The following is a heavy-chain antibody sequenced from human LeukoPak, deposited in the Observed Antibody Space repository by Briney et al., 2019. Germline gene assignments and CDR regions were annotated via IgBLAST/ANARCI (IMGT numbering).Heavy chain of an antibody. D-gene: IGHD6-19*01. V-gene: IGHV1-2*02. CDR2: INPNSGGT. Sequence: PGASVKVSCKASGYTFTGYYMHWVRQAPGQGLEWMGWINPNSGGTNYAQKFQGRVTMTRDTFISTAYMELSRLRSDDTAVYYCARGAPQWLVSEAIISNWFDPWGQGTLVTVSS. CDR3: ARGAPQWLVSEAIISNWFDP. CDR1: GYTFTGYY. J-gene: IGHJ5*02.